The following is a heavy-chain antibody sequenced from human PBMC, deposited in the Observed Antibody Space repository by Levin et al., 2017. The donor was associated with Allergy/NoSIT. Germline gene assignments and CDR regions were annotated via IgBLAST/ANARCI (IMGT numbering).Heavy chain of an antibody. J-gene: IGHJ5*02. CDR1: GFTFSNYV. D-gene: IGHD3/OR15-3a*01. V-gene: IGHV3-23*01. CDR3: AKGFIKGATLDPFDG. CDR2: ISGSNGDT. Sequence: QAGGSLRLSCVASGFTFSNYVMGWVRQAPGKGLEWVSSISGSNGDTFYADSVRGRFTISRDNSENTLFLQMNSLRADDTAVYHCAKGFIKGATLDPFDGWGQGTLVTVSS.